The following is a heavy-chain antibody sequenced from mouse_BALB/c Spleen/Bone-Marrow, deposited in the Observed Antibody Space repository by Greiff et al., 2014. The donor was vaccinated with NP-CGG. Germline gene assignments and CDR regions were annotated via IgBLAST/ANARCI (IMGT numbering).Heavy chain of an antibody. D-gene: IGHD1-1*01. V-gene: IGHV14-3*02. CDR1: GFNIKDTY. CDR2: IDPANGNT. J-gene: IGHJ3*01. Sequence: VQLQQSGAEPVKPGASVKLSCTASGFNIKDTYMHWVKQRPEQGLEWIGRIDPANGNTKYDPKFQGKATITADTSSDTAYLQLSSLTSEDTAVYYCASYYYGSSSFAYWGQGTLVTASA. CDR3: ASYYYGSSSFAY.